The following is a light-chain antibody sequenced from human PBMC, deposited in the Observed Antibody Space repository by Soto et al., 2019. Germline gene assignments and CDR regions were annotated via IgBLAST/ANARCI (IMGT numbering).Light chain of an antibody. Sequence: DIQMTQSPSTLSASVGDRVTITCRASQSIGGWLAWYQQKPGKAPKLLIYDASGLESGVPSRFSGSGSGTEFTLTISSLQPEDFATSYCHQYNSYSPYTFGQGTNLEIK. V-gene: IGKV1-5*01. J-gene: IGKJ2*01. CDR3: HQYNSYSPYT. CDR2: DAS. CDR1: QSIGGW.